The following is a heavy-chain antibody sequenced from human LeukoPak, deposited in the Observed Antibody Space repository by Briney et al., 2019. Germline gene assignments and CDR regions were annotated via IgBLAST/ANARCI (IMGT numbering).Heavy chain of an antibody. CDR2: IIPIFGTA. Sequence: SVKVSCKASGGTFSSYAISWVRQAPGQGLEWMGGIIPIFGTANYAQKFQGRVTITTDESTSTAYMELSSLRSEDTAMYYCARDNELYGDYWFDPWGQGTLVTVSS. D-gene: IGHD4-17*01. V-gene: IGHV1-69*05. CDR3: ARDNELYGDYWFDP. J-gene: IGHJ5*02. CDR1: GGTFSSYA.